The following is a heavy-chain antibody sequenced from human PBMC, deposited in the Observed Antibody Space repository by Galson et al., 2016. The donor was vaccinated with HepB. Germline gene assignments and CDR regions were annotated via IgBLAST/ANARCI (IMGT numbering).Heavy chain of an antibody. D-gene: IGHD4-23*01. Sequence: SLRLSCAASGFAFDEYALHWVRQGPGKGLEWVSGISWDSETIDYVDSVRGRFRISRDNAKKSLFLQMNSLRQEDTGVYYCVKDRRVTTGVFESWGQGTLVVVSS. CDR3: VKDRRVTTGVFES. CDR2: ISWDSETI. J-gene: IGHJ4*02. V-gene: IGHV3-9*01. CDR1: GFAFDEYA.